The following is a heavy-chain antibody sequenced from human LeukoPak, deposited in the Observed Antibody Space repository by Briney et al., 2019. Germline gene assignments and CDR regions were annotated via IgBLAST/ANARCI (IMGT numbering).Heavy chain of an antibody. Sequence: GESLKISCKGSGYSFTSYWIGWVRQMTGKGLEWMGISYPGDSDTRYSPSFQGQVTISADKSISTAYLQWSSLKASDTAMYYCARHASSYCSSTSCHMTNWFDPWGQGTLVTVSS. CDR2: SYPGDSDT. CDR3: ARHASSYCSSTSCHMTNWFDP. CDR1: GYSFTSYW. V-gene: IGHV5-51*01. J-gene: IGHJ5*02. D-gene: IGHD2-2*01.